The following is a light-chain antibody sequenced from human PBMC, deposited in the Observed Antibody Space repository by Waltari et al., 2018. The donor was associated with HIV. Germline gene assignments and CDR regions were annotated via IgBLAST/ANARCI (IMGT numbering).Light chain of an antibody. CDR1: QSVSSSY. J-gene: IGKJ4*01. CDR2: GAS. Sequence: EIVLTQSPGTLSLSPGERATLSCGASQSVSSSYLAWYQQKPGQAPRLLIYGASGRATGIPDRFSGSGSGTDFTLTITRLEPEDFAVYYCQQYGSSPITFGGGTKVEIK. CDR3: QQYGSSPIT. V-gene: IGKV3-20*01.